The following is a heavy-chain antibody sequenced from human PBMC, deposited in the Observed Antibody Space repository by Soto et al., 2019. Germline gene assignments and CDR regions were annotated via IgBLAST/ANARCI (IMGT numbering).Heavy chain of an antibody. J-gene: IGHJ4*02. V-gene: IGHV3-48*01. CDR3: AKDTEPPNDILTGYYGPFDY. Sequence: PGGSLRLSCAASGFTFSSYSMNWVRQAPGKGLEWVSSISSSSGTIYYADSVKGRFTISRDNAKNSLYLQMNSLRAGDTAVYYCAKDTEPPNDILTGYYGPFDYWGQGTLVTVSS. D-gene: IGHD3-9*01. CDR2: ISSSSGTI. CDR1: GFTFSSYS.